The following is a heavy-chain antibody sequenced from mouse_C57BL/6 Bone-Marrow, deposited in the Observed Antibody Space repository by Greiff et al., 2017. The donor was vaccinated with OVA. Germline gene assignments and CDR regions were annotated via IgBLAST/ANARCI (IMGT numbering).Heavy chain of an antibody. Sequence: VQLQQSGTVLARPGASVKMSCKTSGYTFTSYWMHWVKQRPGQGLEWIGAIYPGNSDTSYNQKVKGKATLTAVKSASTAYMELSSLTNEDSAVYYCTTDYYGSSHWYFDVWGTGTTVTVSS. CDR1: GYTFTSYW. D-gene: IGHD1-1*01. CDR3: TTDYYGSSHWYFDV. CDR2: IYPGNSDT. J-gene: IGHJ1*03. V-gene: IGHV1-5*01.